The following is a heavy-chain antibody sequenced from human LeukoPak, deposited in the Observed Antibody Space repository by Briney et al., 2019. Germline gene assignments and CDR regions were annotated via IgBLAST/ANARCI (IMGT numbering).Heavy chain of an antibody. CDR3: ARSPGIAAAGTVWFDP. D-gene: IGHD6-13*01. CDR2: IYYSGST. J-gene: IGHJ5*02. V-gene: IGHV4-59*12. Sequence: PSETLSLTCTVSGGSISSYYWSWIRQPPGKGLEWIGYIYYSGSTNYNPSLKSRVTISVDTSKNQFSLKLSSVTAADTAVYYCARSPGIAAAGTVWFDPWGQGTLVTVSS. CDR1: GGSISSYY.